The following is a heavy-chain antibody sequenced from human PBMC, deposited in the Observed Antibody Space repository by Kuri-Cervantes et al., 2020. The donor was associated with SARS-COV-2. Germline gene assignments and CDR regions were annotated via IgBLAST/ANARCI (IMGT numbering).Heavy chain of an antibody. CDR3: AKGQRPYCGGDCYRFDY. CDR1: GFTFSSYS. Sequence: GGSLRLSCAASGFTFSSYSMNWVRQAPGQGLEWVAAISYDGNNKYFADSVKGRFTISRDNSKNSLYLQMNSLRTEDTALYYCAKGQRPYCGGDCYRFDYWGQGTLVTVSS. D-gene: IGHD2-21*01. V-gene: IGHV3-30*18. J-gene: IGHJ4*02. CDR2: ISYDGNNK.